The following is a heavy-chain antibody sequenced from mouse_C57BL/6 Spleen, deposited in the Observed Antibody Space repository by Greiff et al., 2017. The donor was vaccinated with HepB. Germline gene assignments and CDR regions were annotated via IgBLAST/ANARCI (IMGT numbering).Heavy chain of an antibody. CDR1: GYTFTSYW. CDR3: ARGYDYDGP. J-gene: IGHJ3*01. Sequence: QVQLQQPGAELVKPGASVKLSCKASGYTFTSYWMQWEKQRPGQGLEWIGEIDPSDSYTNYNQKFKGKATLTVDTSSSTAYMQLSSLTSEDSAVYYCARGYDYDGPWGQGTLVTVSA. V-gene: IGHV1-50*01. D-gene: IGHD2-4*01. CDR2: IDPSDSYT.